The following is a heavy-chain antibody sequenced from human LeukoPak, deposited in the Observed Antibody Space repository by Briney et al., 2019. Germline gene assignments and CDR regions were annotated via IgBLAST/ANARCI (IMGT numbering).Heavy chain of an antibody. V-gene: IGHV4-30-2*01. Sequence: PSETLSLTRAVSGGSISSGGYSWSWIRQPPGKGLEWIGYIYHSGSTYYNPSLKSRVTISVDRSKNQFSLKLSSVTAADTAVYYCARGSRLPKWAWFDPWGQGTLVTVSS. CDR3: ARGSRLPKWAWFDP. J-gene: IGHJ5*02. D-gene: IGHD2-8*01. CDR1: GGSISSGGYS. CDR2: IYHSGST.